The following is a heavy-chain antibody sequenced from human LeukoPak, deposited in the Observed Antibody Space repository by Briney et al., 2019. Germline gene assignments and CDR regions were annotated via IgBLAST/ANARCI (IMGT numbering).Heavy chain of an antibody. CDR3: ARDGPNNLDY. V-gene: IGHV1-46*01. Sequence: ASVKVSCKASGYTFTSYYMHWVRQAPGQGLEWMGIINPSGGSTTSAQEFQGRVTMTRDTSTTTVYMELSSLISEDTAVYYCARDGPNNLDYWGQGTLVTVSS. J-gene: IGHJ4*02. CDR2: INPSGGST. CDR1: GYTFTSYY.